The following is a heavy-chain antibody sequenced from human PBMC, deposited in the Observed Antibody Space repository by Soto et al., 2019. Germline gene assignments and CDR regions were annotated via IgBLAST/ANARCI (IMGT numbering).Heavy chain of an antibody. D-gene: IGHD4-17*01. CDR3: ARRRTTVTTDFDY. J-gene: IGHJ4*02. CDR2: INPNSGGT. V-gene: IGHV1-2*02. Sequence: GASVKVSCKASGYTFTGYYMHWVRQAPGQGLEWMGWINPNSGGTNYAQKFQGRVTMTRDTSISTAYMELSRLRSDDTAVYYCARRRTTVTTDFDYWGQGTLVTVSS. CDR1: GYTFTGYY.